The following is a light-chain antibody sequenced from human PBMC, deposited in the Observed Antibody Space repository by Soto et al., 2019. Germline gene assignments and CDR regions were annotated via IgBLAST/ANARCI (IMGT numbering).Light chain of an antibody. CDR3: QQRSNWPPT. CDR1: QSVSSY. V-gene: IGKV3-11*01. J-gene: IGKJ1*01. Sequence: EIMLTQSPATLSLCPGERATLSCRASQSVSSYLAWYQQKPGQAPRLLIYDASNRATGIPARFSGSGSGTDFTLTISSLEPEDFAVYYCQQRSNWPPTFGQGTKVEIK. CDR2: DAS.